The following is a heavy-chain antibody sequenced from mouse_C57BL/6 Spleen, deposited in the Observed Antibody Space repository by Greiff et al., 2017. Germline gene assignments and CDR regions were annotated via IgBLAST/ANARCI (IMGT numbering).Heavy chain of an antibody. Sequence: QVQLQPPGAELVRPGSSVKLSCKASGYTFTSYWMHWVKQRPIQGLEWIGNIDPSDSETHYNQKFKDKATLTVDKSSSTAYMQLSSLTSEDSAVYYCALYYGTTRGCADWGQGTLVTVSA. CDR3: ALYYGTTRGCAD. CDR1: GYTFTSYW. V-gene: IGHV1-52*01. CDR2: IDPSDSET. J-gene: IGHJ3*01. D-gene: IGHD2-1*01.